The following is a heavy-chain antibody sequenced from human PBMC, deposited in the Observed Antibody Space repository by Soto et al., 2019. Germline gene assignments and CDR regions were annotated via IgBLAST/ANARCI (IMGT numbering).Heavy chain of an antibody. CDR1: GGFISNTKW. V-gene: IGHV4-4*02. CDR2: ISHSEGS. CDR3: ATQTISYTWDI. D-gene: IGHD1-1*01. Sequence: QVQLQESGPGLVKPSGTLSLTCAVSGGFISNTKWWTWVRQPPGKGLEWIGEISHSEGSNYNPSLKSRVALSRDNSKTQVSLRLSSVTAADTAVYYCATQTISYTWDIWGQGTTVTVS. J-gene: IGHJ6*02.